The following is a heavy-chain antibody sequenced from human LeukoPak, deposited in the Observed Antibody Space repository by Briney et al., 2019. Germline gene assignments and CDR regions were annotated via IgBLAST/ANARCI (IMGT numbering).Heavy chain of an antibody. CDR3: ARDPVVQAGYYYGMDV. CDR2: ISAYNGNT. CDR1: GYTLTSYG. V-gene: IGHV1-18*01. D-gene: IGHD2-2*01. J-gene: IGHJ6*02. Sequence: ASVKVSCKASGYTLTSYGITWVRQAPGQGLEWMGWISAYNGNTNYAQKLQGRVTMTTDTSTSTAYLDLSRLRSDDSAVYYCARDPVVQAGYYYGMDVWGQGTTVTVSS.